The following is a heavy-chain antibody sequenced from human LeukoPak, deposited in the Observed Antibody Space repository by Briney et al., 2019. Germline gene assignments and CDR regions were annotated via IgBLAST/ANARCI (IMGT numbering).Heavy chain of an antibody. CDR2: IYYSGST. J-gene: IGHJ5*02. V-gene: IGHV4-59*11. CDR1: GGSISSHY. Sequence: PSETLSLTCTVSGGSISSHYWSWIRQPPGKGLEWIGYIYYSGSTNYNPSLKSRVTISVDTSKNQFSLKLSSVTAADTAVYYCARGITMIVVVTYNWFDPWGQGTLVTVSS. CDR3: ARGITMIVVVTYNWFDP. D-gene: IGHD3-22*01.